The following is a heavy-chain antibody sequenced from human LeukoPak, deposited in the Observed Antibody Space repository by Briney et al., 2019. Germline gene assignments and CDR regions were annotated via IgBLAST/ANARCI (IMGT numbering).Heavy chain of an antibody. CDR3: AKAQPNYHYDTSGYFFDN. D-gene: IGHD3-22*01. CDR2: INWNSGSK. Sequence: GGSLRLSCAASGFTFDDYGMSWVRQAPGKGLEWVSGINWNSGSKGYADSVKGRFTISRDNAKNSLYLQMNSLRVEDMALYYCAKAQPNYHYDTSGYFFDNWGQGTLVTVST. CDR1: GFTFDDYG. V-gene: IGHV3-20*04. J-gene: IGHJ4*02.